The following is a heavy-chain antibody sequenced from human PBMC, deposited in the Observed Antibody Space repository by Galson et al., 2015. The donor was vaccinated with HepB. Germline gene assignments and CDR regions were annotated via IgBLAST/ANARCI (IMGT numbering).Heavy chain of an antibody. Sequence: SLRLSCAASGFTFSSYWMHWVRQAPGKGLVWVSRINSDGSSTSYADSVEGRFTISRDNAKNTLYLQMNSLRAEDTAVYYCARADIVVVTGVDYWGQGTLVTVSS. D-gene: IGHD2-21*02. V-gene: IGHV3-74*01. CDR3: ARADIVVVTGVDY. CDR2: INSDGSST. J-gene: IGHJ4*02. CDR1: GFTFSSYW.